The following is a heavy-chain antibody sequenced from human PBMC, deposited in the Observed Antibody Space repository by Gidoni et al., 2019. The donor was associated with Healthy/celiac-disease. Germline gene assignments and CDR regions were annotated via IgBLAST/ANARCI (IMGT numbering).Heavy chain of an antibody. J-gene: IGHJ4*02. CDR2: IYYSGST. Sequence: QLQLQESGPGLVKPSETLSLTCTVSGGSISSSSYYWGWIRQPPGKGLEWIGSIYYSGSTYYNPSLKSRVTISVDTSKNQFSLKLSSVTAADTAVYYCARHVVDTAMVTPLDYWGQGTLVTVSS. V-gene: IGHV4-39*01. CDR1: GGSISSSSYY. CDR3: ARHVVDTAMVTPLDY. D-gene: IGHD5-18*01.